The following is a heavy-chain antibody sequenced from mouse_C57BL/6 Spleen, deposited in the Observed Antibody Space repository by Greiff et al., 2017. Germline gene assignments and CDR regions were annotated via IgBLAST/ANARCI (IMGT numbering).Heavy chain of an antibody. J-gene: IGHJ2*01. CDR1: GYTFTSYW. V-gene: IGHV1-64*01. CDR2: IHPNSGST. CDR3: AKPKEVYCDY. Sequence: QVQLQQPGAELVKPGASVKLSCKASGYTFTSYWMHWVKQRPGQGLEWIGMIHPNSGSTNYNEKFKSKATLTVAKSSSTAYMQLSSLTSEDSAVYYWAKPKEVYCDYWGQGTTLTVSS.